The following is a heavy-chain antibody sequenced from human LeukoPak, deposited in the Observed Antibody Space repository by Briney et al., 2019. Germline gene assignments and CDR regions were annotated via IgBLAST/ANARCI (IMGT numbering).Heavy chain of an antibody. CDR2: ISSSGSTI. CDR1: GFTFSSYE. Sequence: GGSLRLSCAASGFTFSSYEMIWVRQAPGKGLEWVSYISSSGSTIYYADSVKGRFTISRDNPKNSLYLQRNGLRAEDTAVYYCARDSTVTTPYNWFDPWGEGTLVTVSS. CDR3: ARDSTVTTPYNWFDP. J-gene: IGHJ5*02. D-gene: IGHD4-17*01. V-gene: IGHV3-48*03.